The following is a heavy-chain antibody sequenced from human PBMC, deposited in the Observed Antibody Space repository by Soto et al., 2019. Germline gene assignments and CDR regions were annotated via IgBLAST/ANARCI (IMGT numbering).Heavy chain of an antibody. CDR1: GGSIGSSSYY. CDR3: ARQENGDYVGAP. D-gene: IGHD4-17*01. Sequence: PSETLSLTCTVSGGSIGSSSYYWGWIRQPPGKGLEWIGSIYYSGSTYYNPSLKSRVTISVDTSKNQFSLKLSSVTAADTAVYYCARQENGDYVGAPWGQGTLVTVSS. V-gene: IGHV4-39*01. J-gene: IGHJ5*02. CDR2: IYYSGST.